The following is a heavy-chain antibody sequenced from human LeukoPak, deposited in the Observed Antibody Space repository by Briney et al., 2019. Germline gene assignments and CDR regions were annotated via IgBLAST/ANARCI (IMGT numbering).Heavy chain of an antibody. J-gene: IGHJ4*02. Sequence: PGRSLRLSCAASGFTFSSYAMHWVRQAPGKGLEWVAVISYDGSNKYYADSVKGRFTISRDNSKNTLYLQMNSLRAEDAAIYYCAKAFAFVGANFFDYWGQGTLVTVSS. CDR2: ISYDGSNK. CDR3: AKAFAFVGANFFDY. V-gene: IGHV3-30-3*01. D-gene: IGHD1-26*01. CDR1: GFTFSSYA.